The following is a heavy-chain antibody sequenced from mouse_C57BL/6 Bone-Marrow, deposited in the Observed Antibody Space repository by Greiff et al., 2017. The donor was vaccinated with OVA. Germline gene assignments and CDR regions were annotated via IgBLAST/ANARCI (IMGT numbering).Heavy chain of an antibody. CDR3: AREGDYGSSWYFDV. CDR2: IYPGDGDT. CDR1: GYAFSSYW. Sequence: VKLMESGAELVKPGASVKISCKASGYAFSSYWMNWVKQRPGKGLEWIGQIYPGDGDTNYNGKFKGKATLTADKSSSTAYMQLSSLTSEDSAVYFCAREGDYGSSWYFDVWGTGTTVTVSS. D-gene: IGHD1-1*01. V-gene: IGHV1-80*01. J-gene: IGHJ1*03.